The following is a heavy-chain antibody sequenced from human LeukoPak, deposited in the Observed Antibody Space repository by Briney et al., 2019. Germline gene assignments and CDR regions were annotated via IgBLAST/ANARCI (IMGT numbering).Heavy chain of an antibody. J-gene: IGHJ4*02. CDR1: GGSISSGGYY. Sequence: SETLSLTCTVSGGSISSGGYYWSWIRQHPGKGLEWIGYIYYSGSTYYNPSLKSRVTISVDTSKNQFSLKLSSVTAADTAVYYCASRPYYYDSSGYWIPYYFDYWGQGTLVTVSS. D-gene: IGHD3-22*01. CDR2: IYYSGST. CDR3: ASRPYYYDSSGYWIPYYFDY. V-gene: IGHV4-31*03.